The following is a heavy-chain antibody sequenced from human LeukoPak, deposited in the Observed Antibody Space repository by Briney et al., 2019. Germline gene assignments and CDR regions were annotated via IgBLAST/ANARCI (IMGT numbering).Heavy chain of an antibody. CDR2: ISSSGSTI. CDR1: GFTFSDYY. V-gene: IGHV3-11*01. Sequence: SGGSLRLSCAASGFTFSDYYMSWIRQAPGKGLEWVSYISSSGSTIYYADSVKGRFTISRDNAKNSLYLQMNSLRAEDTAVYYCARDQSSEQILWFGDYYFDYWGQGTLVTVSS. J-gene: IGHJ4*02. CDR3: ARDQSSEQILWFGDYYFDY. D-gene: IGHD3-10*01.